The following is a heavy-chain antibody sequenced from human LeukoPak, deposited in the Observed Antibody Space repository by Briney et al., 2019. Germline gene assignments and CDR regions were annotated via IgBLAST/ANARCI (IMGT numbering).Heavy chain of an antibody. CDR3: ARGEQLLLPYYFDY. CDR2: INAGNGNT. V-gene: IGHV1-3*01. CDR1: GYTFTSYA. Sequence: ASVKVSCKASGYTFTSYAMHWVRQAPGQRLEWMGWINAGNGNTKYSQKFQGRVTITRDTSASTAYMELSSLRSGDTAVYYCARGEQLLLPYYFDYWGQGTLVTVSS. J-gene: IGHJ4*02. D-gene: IGHD6-13*01.